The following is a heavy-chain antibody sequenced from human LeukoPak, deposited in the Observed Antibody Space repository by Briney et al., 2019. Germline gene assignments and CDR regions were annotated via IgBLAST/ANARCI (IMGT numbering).Heavy chain of an antibody. CDR3: ASLRAVKAFDI. J-gene: IGHJ3*02. Sequence: SETLSLTCTVSGGSISSGGYYWSWIRQPPGKGLEWIGCIYHSGSTYYNPSLKSRVTISVDRSKNQFSLKLSSVTAADTAVYYCASLRAVKAFDIWGQGTMVTVSS. V-gene: IGHV4-30-2*01. CDR2: IYHSGST. CDR1: GGSISSGGYY. D-gene: IGHD4-17*01.